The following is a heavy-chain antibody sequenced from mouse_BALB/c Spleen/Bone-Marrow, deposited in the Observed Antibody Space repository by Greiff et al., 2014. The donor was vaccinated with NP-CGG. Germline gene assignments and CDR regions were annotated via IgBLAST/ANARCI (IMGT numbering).Heavy chain of an antibody. V-gene: IGHV2-9*02. D-gene: IGHD1-2*01. CDR3: SRITTATGAMDY. J-gene: IGHJ4*01. CDR2: IWADGST. Sequence: VKLVESGPGLVAPSQSLSITCTVSGFSFTSYGVHWVRQPPGKGLEWLGVIWADGSTNYNSALMSRLSISKDNSKSQVFLKMNSLQTDDTAMYYCSRITTATGAMDYWGQGTSVTASS. CDR1: GFSFTSYG.